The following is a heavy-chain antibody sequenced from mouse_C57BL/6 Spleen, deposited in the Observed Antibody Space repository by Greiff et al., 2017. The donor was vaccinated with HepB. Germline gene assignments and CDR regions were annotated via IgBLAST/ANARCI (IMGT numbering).Heavy chain of an antibody. Sequence: EVKVVESEGGLVQPGSSMKLSCTASGFTFSDYYMAWVRQVPEKGLEWVANINYDGSSTYYLDSLKSRFIISRDNAKNILYLQMSSLKSEDTATYYCAREGGNYGFYYFDYWGQGTTLTVSS. J-gene: IGHJ2*01. CDR1: GFTFSDYY. D-gene: IGHD2-1*01. CDR2: INYDGSST. V-gene: IGHV5-16*01. CDR3: AREGGNYGFYYFDY.